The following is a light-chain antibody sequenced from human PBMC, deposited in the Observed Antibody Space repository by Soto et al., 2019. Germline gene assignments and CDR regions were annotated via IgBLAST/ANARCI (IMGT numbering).Light chain of an antibody. CDR1: QGINNY. J-gene: IGKJ1*01. CDR3: QQSYNSPRT. CDR2: VAS. Sequence: DIQMTQSPSSLSAYVGDRVIIACRASQGINNYLNWYQQKPGKAPKVLIYVASSLQSGVPSRFSGSGSGTDFTLTISSVQPEDSATYYCQQSYNSPRTFGQGTKVDIK. V-gene: IGKV1-39*01.